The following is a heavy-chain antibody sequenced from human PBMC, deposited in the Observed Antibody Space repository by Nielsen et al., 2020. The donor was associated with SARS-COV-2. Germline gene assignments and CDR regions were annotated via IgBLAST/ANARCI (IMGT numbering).Heavy chain of an antibody. V-gene: IGHV3-33*01. J-gene: IGHJ4*02. CDR3: TRAPYSSGDFDF. Sequence: GESLKISCAASGFTFGSYGMHWVRQAPGKGLEWLAVIWYDGNEIYYADSVNGRFTISRDTSKNTLYLQMNSLRVEDTAVYYCTRAPYSSGDFDFWGRGTLVTVSS. D-gene: IGHD6-25*01. CDR2: IWYDGNEI. CDR1: GFTFGSYG.